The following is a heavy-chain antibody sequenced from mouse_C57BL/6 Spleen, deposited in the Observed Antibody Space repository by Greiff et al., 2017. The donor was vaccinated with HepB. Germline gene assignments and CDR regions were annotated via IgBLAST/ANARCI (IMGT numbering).Heavy chain of an antibody. CDR2: IDPSDSYT. Sequence: VQLQQSGAELVKPGASVKISCKASGYTFTSYWMQWVKQRPGQGLEWIGEIDPSDSYTNYNQKFKGKATLTVDTSSSTAYMQLSSLTSEDSAVYYCARCNYGSSYDYWGQGTTLTVSS. V-gene: IGHV1-50*01. J-gene: IGHJ2*01. CDR3: ARCNYGSSYDY. CDR1: GYTFTSYW. D-gene: IGHD1-1*01.